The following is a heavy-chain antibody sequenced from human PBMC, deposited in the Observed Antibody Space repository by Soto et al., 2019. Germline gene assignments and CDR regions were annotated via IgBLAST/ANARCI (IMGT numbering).Heavy chain of an antibody. CDR2: ISAYNGNT. D-gene: IGHD1-26*01. V-gene: IGHV1-18*04. CDR3: ARGGVIYSRFEF. CDR1: GYTFTNYG. J-gene: IGHJ4*02. Sequence: ASVKVSCKASGYTFTNYGISWVRQAPGQGLEWMGWISAYNGNTNYAQKLQGRVTMTTDTSTSTAYMELRNLRSDETAVYYSARGGVIYSRFEFWGQGTLVTVCS.